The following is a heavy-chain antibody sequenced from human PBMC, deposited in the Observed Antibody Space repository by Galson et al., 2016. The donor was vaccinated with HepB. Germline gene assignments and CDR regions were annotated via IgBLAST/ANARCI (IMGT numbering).Heavy chain of an antibody. CDR3: ARFRGNFNGFGV. D-gene: IGHD1-1*01. CDR1: GASIETNY. Sequence: ETLSLTCTVSGASIETNYWSWIRQAPGKGLELIAYLHISGSIYYNPSLKSRVTMSGDRFTRPLSLRLNSVTAADTAVYSCARFRGNFNGFGVWGEGTTVFGSP. J-gene: IGHJ6*04. V-gene: IGHV4-59*01. CDR2: LHISGSI.